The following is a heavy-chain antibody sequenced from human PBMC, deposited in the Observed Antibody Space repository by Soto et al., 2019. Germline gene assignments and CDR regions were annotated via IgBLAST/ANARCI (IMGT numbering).Heavy chain of an antibody. Sequence: PSETLSLTCTVSGGSISSYYWSWIRQPPGKGLEWIGYIYYSGSTNYNPSLKSRVTISVDTSKNQFSLKLSSVTAADTAVYYCASGLRYFDWTRPYPTYYYYYYMDVWGKGTTVTVSS. D-gene: IGHD3-9*01. CDR1: GGSISSYY. V-gene: IGHV4-59*08. J-gene: IGHJ6*03. CDR2: IYYSGST. CDR3: ASGLRYFDWTRPYPTYYYYYYMDV.